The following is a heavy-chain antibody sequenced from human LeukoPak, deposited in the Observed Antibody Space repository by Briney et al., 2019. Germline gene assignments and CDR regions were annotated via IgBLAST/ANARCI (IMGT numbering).Heavy chain of an antibody. CDR2: IYYSGSP. Sequence: SETLSLTCAVSGGSISSSSYYWGWIRQPPGKGLEWIGTIYYSGSPYYNPSLKSRVTISVDMSKNQFSLKPSSVTATDTAVYYCARESSGYFDAFDIWGQGTMVTVSS. CDR3: ARESSGYFDAFDI. V-gene: IGHV4-39*01. CDR1: GGSISSSSYY. J-gene: IGHJ3*02. D-gene: IGHD3-22*01.